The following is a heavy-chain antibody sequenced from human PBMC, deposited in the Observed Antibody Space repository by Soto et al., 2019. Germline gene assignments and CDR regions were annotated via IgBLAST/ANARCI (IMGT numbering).Heavy chain of an antibody. J-gene: IGHJ6*01. CDR1: GYTFTSYD. CDR3: ARERRGMDV. Sequence: QVQLVQSGAVVKKPGASVKVSCKASGYTFTSYDINWVRQATGQGLEWMGWMNPNSGNTGYVQKFQGRVTMTRNSSISTAYIELSSLRCQDTAVYFGARERRGMDVWGHGMTVTVSS. CDR2: MNPNSGNT. V-gene: IGHV1-8*01.